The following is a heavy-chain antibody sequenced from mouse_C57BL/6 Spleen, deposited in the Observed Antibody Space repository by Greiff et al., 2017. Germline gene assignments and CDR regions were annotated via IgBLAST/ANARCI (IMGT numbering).Heavy chain of an antibody. J-gene: IGHJ2*01. CDR3: TSLGHYFDY. CDR1: GYTFTDYE. CDR2: IDPETGGT. Sequence: QVQLQQSGAELVRPGASVTLSCKASGYTFTDYEMHWVKQTPVHGLEWIGAIDPETGGTAYNQKFKGKAILTADKSSSTAYMELRSLTSADSAVYYCTSLGHYFDYWGQGTTLTVSS. V-gene: IGHV1-15*01.